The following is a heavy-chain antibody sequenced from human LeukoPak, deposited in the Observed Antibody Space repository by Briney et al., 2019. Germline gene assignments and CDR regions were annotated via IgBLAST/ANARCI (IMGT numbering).Heavy chain of an antibody. CDR2: IYTSGIT. Sequence: SETLSLTCTVSGGSISSGSYYWSWIRQPAGKGLEWIGRIYTSGITNYNPSLKSRVAISLDTSKNQFSLKMSSVTAADTAVYSCARGIAGEGYNDYWGQGTLVTVSS. CDR3: ARGIAGEGYNDY. D-gene: IGHD5-24*01. J-gene: IGHJ4*02. CDR1: GGSISSGSYY. V-gene: IGHV4-61*02.